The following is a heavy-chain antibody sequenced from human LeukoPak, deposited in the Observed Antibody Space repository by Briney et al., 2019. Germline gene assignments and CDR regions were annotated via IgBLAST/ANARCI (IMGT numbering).Heavy chain of an antibody. CDR1: GGSISSCY. CDR2: IYYSGTT. J-gene: IGHJ4*02. CDR3: ARGGSYFVY. Sequence: PSETLSLTCTVSGGSISSCYWSWIRQPPGKGLEWIGNIYYSGTTNYDPSLRSRVNMSLDASKNQFSLRLSSVTAADTAVYYCARGGSYFVYWGQGTLVTVSS. D-gene: IGHD1-26*01. V-gene: IGHV4-59*01.